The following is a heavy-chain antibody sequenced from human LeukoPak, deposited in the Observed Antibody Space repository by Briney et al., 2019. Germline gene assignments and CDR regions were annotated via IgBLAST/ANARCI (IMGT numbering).Heavy chain of an antibody. CDR2: IYYSGST. V-gene: IGHV4-31*03. Sequence: SETLSLTCTVSGGSISSGGYYWSWIRQHPGKGLEWIGYIYYSGSTYYNPSLKSRVTISVDTSKNQFSLKLSSVTAADTAVYYCARDRYYDSSGSDDAFDIWGQGTMVTVSP. D-gene: IGHD3-22*01. CDR3: ARDRYYDSSGSDDAFDI. CDR1: GGSISSGGYY. J-gene: IGHJ3*02.